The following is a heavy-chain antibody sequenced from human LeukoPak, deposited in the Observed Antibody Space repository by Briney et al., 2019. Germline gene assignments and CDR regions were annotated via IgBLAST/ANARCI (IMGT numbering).Heavy chain of an antibody. CDR1: GGSISSYY. V-gene: IGHV4-59*12. Sequence: SETLSLTCTVSGGSISSYYWSWIRQPPGKGLEWIGYIYYSGSTNYNPSLKSRVTISVGTSKNQFSLKVNSVTAADTAMYYCARRPDGFDYWGQGNLVTVSS. CDR2: IYYSGST. D-gene: IGHD5-24*01. CDR3: ARRPDGFDY. J-gene: IGHJ4*02.